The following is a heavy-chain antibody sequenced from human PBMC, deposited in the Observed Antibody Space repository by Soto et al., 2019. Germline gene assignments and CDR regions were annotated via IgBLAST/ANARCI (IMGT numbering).Heavy chain of an antibody. J-gene: IGHJ5*02. CDR1: GFTFSSFT. CDR3: ARGRLAALFDP. V-gene: IGHV3-23*01. CDR2: ISGSGGTT. Sequence: EVQLLESGGGLVQPGGSLRLSCAASGFTFSSFTMTWVRQAPGKGLEWVSSISGSGGTTHYADSVKGRFTISRDNSKNTRYLQMNSLRAADTAVYYCARGRLAALFDPWGQGTLVTVSS.